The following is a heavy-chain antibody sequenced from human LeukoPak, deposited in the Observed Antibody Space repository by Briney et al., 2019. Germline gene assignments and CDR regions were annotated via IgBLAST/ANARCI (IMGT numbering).Heavy chain of an antibody. D-gene: IGHD6-13*01. CDR1: GYTFTSYG. Sequence: ASVKVSCKASGYTFTSYGISWVRQAPGQGLEWMGWISAYNGNTNYAQKLQGRVTMTTDTSTSTAYMELRSLRSDDTAVYYCARDLGEYSSSWYFHYYYYGMDVWGQGTTVTVSS. CDR2: ISAYNGNT. V-gene: IGHV1-18*01. J-gene: IGHJ6*02. CDR3: ARDLGEYSSSWYFHYYYYGMDV.